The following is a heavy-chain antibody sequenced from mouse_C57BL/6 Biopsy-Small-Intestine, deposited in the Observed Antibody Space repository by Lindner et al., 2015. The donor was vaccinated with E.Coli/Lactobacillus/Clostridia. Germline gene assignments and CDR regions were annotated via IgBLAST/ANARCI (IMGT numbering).Heavy chain of an antibody. Sequence: KVSCKASGDTFSGYAVSWVRQAPRQGLEWLGVIIPVFGTTNYAQKFQGRLTITADESTTTAYMELNSLRYGDTAVYYCVQSERGTGSAPHYYYDMDVWGQGTTVTVSS. D-gene: IGHD1-1*01. CDR3: VQSERGTGSAPHYYYDMDV. CDR2: IIPVFGTT. CDR1: GDTFSGYA. V-gene: IGHV1-81*01. J-gene: IGHJ1*01.